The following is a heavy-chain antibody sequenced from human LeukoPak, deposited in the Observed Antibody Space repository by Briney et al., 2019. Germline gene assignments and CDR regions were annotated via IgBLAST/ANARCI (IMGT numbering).Heavy chain of an antibody. Sequence: GGSLGLSWAASGFPFINYGMNGVRQAPGKGLEGVASISYEGRDEYKADSVKGRFTISRDNSKNTVYLQMNSLRAEDTAVYYCAKGRVASGSYFDYWGQGTLVTVSS. J-gene: IGHJ4*02. V-gene: IGHV3-30*18. CDR2: ISYEGRDE. CDR1: GFPFINYG. CDR3: AKGRVASGSYFDY. D-gene: IGHD1-26*01.